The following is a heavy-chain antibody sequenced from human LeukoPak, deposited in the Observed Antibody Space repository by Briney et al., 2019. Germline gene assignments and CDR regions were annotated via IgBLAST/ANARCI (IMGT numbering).Heavy chain of an antibody. CDR3: ASSGKYYYGMDV. D-gene: IGHD3-10*01. Sequence: ASVKVSFKASGYTFTGYYMHWVRQAPGQGLEWMGWINPNSGGTNYAQKFQGRVTMTRDTSISTAHMELSRLRSDDTAVYYCASSGKYYYGMDVWGQGTTVTVSS. J-gene: IGHJ6*02. V-gene: IGHV1-2*02. CDR1: GYTFTGYY. CDR2: INPNSGGT.